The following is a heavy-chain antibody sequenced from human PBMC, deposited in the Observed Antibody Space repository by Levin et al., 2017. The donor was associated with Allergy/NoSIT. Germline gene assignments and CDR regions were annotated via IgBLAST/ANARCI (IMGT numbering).Heavy chain of an antibody. CDR1: GFTFSSYS. J-gene: IGHJ6*02. CDR3: ARDRHCSSTSCYGSLDYFGMDG. CDR2: ITSSTSYI. Sequence: GGSLRLSCAASGFTFSSYSMSWVRQAPGKGLEWVSSITSSTSYIYYADSVKGRFTISRDNAKNSLYLQMNSLRAEDTAVYYCARDRHCSSTSCYGSLDYFGMDGWGQGTTVTVSS. D-gene: IGHD2-2*01. V-gene: IGHV3-21*01.